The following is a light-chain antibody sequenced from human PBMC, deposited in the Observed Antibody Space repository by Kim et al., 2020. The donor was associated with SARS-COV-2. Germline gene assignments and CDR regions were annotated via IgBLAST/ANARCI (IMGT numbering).Light chain of an antibody. CDR2: DAS. CDR1: QSVSSY. V-gene: IGKV3-11*01. CDR3: KQRRDWSLT. J-gene: IGKJ4*01. Sequence: LSPGERATHSCRASQSVSSYLAWYQQKPGQAPRLLIFDASKRATDIPARFSGRGSGTDFTPTTSSLEPEDFAVYYCKQRRDWSLTLGGGTKVDIK.